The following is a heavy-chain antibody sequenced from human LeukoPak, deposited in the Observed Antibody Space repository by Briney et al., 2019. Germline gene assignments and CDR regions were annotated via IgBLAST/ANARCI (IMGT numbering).Heavy chain of an antibody. CDR3: ARSLVVPAAIGSYYFDY. D-gene: IGHD2-2*01. J-gene: IGHJ4*02. CDR2: IYHSGIT. CDR1: GYSISSGYY. V-gene: IGHV4-38-2*01. Sequence: SETLSLTCAVSGYSISSGYYWGWIRQPPGKGLEWIGSIYHSGITHYNPSLKSRVTISVDTSKNQFSLKLSSVTAADTAVYYCARSLVVPAAIGSYYFDYWGQGTLVTVSS.